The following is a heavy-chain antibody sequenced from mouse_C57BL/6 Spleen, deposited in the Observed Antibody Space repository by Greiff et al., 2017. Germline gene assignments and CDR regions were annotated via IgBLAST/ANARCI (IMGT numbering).Heavy chain of an antibody. Sequence: VQLQQPGAELVKPGASVKLSCKASGYTFTSYGMQWVKQRPGQGLEWIGKIDPSDSSTNSNQKFKGKATFPVDTSTSTAYMQLSILTSEDSAVYYCARRDLRYFDYWGQGTTLTVSS. V-gene: IGHV1-50*01. D-gene: IGHD1-1*01. CDR2: IDPSDSST. J-gene: IGHJ2*01. CDR1: GYTFTSYG. CDR3: ARRDLRYFDY.